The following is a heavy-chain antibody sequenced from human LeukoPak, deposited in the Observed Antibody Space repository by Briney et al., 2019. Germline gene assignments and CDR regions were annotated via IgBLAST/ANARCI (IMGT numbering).Heavy chain of an antibody. CDR2: ISYDGSNK. CDR3: AKDWEVFDY. CDR1: GFSFSSYG. J-gene: IGHJ4*02. D-gene: IGHD1-26*01. V-gene: IGHV3-30*18. Sequence: GGSLRLSCAASGFSFSSYGMHWVRQAPGKGLEWVAVISYDGSNKYHADSVKGRFTVSRDDSKNTLYLQMNSLRAEDTAVYYCAKDWEVFDYWGQGTLVTVSS.